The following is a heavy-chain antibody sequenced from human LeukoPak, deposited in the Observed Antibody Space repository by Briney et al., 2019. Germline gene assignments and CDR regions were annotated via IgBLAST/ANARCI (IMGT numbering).Heavy chain of an antibody. CDR2: INSDGSSI. V-gene: IGHV3-74*03. CDR3: AREGRVSGYDFDC. CDR1: GFTFSSYW. Sequence: GGSLRLSCAASGFTFSSYWMHWIRQAPGKGLVWVSRINSDGSSITYADSVKGRFTISRDNAKNTLYLQMNSLRVEDTAVYYCAREGRVSGYDFDCWGQGTLVTVSS. J-gene: IGHJ4*02. D-gene: IGHD5-12*01.